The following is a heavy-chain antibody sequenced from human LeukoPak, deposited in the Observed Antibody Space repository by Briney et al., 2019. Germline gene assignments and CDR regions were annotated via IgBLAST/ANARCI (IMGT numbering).Heavy chain of an antibody. J-gene: IGHJ4*02. D-gene: IGHD4-17*01. CDR2: ISYDGSNK. CDR1: GFTFSNYA. CDR3: ASGPTAEVY. Sequence: GGSLRLSCAASGFTFSNYAMHWVRQAPGKGLEWMTIISYDGSNKYYADSVKGRFTISRDNAKNSLYLQMNSLRAEDTAVYYCASGPTAEVYWGQGTLVTVSS. V-gene: IGHV3-30-3*01.